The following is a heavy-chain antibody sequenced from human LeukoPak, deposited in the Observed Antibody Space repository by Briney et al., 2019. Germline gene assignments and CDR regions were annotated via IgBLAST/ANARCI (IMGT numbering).Heavy chain of an antibody. D-gene: IGHD5-24*01. CDR1: GFTFSSYA. J-gene: IGHJ2*01. Sequence: GGSLRLSCAASGFTFSSYAMHWVRQAPGKGLEWVAVISYDGSNKYYADSVKGRFTISRDNSKNTLYLQMNSLRAEDTAVYYCAREERDGYNYYGYFDLWGRGTLVTVSS. CDR2: ISYDGSNK. CDR3: AREERDGYNYYGYFDL. V-gene: IGHV3-30*04.